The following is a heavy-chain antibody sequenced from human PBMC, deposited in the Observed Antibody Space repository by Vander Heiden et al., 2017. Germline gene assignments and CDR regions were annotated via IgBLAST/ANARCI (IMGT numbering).Heavy chain of an antibody. Sequence: QVQLVQSGAEVKKPGSSVKVSCKASGGTFSCYASSWVRQAPGQGLEWMGGIIPIFGTANYAQKFQGRVTITADESTSTAYMELSSLRSEDTAVYYCASPTGATTRYYYYGMDVWGQGTTVTVSS. CDR1: GGTFSCYA. V-gene: IGHV1-69*01. J-gene: IGHJ6*02. CDR2: IIPIFGTA. CDR3: ASPTGATTRYYYYGMDV. D-gene: IGHD1-26*01.